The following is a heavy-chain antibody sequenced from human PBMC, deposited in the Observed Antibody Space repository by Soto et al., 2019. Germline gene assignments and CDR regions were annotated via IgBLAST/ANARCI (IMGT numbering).Heavy chain of an antibody. CDR2: ITPSFGSP. CDR1: GDTLSYSA. V-gene: IGHV1-69*01. D-gene: IGHD5-18*01. Sequence: QEQLVESGAEVRKPGSSVRISCTASGDTLSYSAIGWLRQAPGQGLEWMGGITPSFGSPVYARKFQGRVTIAADHMILNNLRSDDTAMYFCATYFTAVAYFENWGQGTLVTVSS. CDR3: ATYFTAVAYFEN. J-gene: IGHJ4*02.